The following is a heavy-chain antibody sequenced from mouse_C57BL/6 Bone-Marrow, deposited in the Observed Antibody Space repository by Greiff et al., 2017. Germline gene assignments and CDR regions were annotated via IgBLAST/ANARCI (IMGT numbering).Heavy chain of an antibody. CDR1: GFTFSDFY. Sequence: EVTVVESGGGLVQSGRSLRLSCATSGFTFSDFYMEWVRQAPGKGLEWIAASRNKANDYTTEYSASVKGRFIVSRDTSQSILYLQMNALRAEDTATYYCARDALDYYGSSYWYFDVWGTGTTVTVAS. CDR2: SRNKANDYTT. D-gene: IGHD1-1*01. CDR3: ARDALDYYGSSYWYFDV. J-gene: IGHJ1*03. V-gene: IGHV7-1*01.